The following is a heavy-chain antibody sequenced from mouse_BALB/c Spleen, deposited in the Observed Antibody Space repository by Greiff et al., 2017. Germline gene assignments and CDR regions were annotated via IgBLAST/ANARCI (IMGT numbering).Heavy chain of an antibody. CDR2: IDPENGNT. V-gene: IGHV14-1*02. CDR3: ARKVRRVGNWYFDV. J-gene: IGHJ1*01. CDR1: GFNIKDYY. D-gene: IGHD2-14*01. Sequence: DVHLVESGAELVRPGALVKLSCKASGFNIKDYYMHWVKQRPEQGLEWIGWIDPENGNTIYDPKFQGKASITADTSSNTAYLQLSSLTSEDTAVYYCARKVRRVGNWYFDVWGAGTTVTVSS.